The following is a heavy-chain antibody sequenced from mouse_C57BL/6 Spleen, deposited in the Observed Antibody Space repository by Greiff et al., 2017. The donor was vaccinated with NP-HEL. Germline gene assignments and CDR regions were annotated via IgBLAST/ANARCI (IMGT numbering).Heavy chain of an antibody. CDR1: GYTFTSYW. Sequence: QVQLQQPGAELVRPGTSVKLSCKASGYTFTSYWLHWVKQRPGQGLEWIGVIDPSDSYTNYNQKFKGKATLTVDTSSSTAYMQLSSLTSEDSAVYYCAREAPLDYWGQGTTLTVSS. CDR2: IDPSDSYT. J-gene: IGHJ2*01. V-gene: IGHV1-59*01. CDR3: AREAPLDY.